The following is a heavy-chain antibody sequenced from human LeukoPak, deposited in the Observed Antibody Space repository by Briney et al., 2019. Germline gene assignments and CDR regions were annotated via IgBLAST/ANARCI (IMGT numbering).Heavy chain of an antibody. J-gene: IGHJ5*02. CDR2: ISAYNGNT. CDR3: ARGLTMVRGVIDWFDP. D-gene: IGHD3-10*01. CDR1: GYTFTSYG. Sequence: ASVKVSCKASGYTFTSYGISWVRQAPGQGLEWMGWISAYNGNTNYAQKLQGRVTMTTDTSTSTAYMELRSLRSEDTAVYYCARGLTMVRGVIDWFDPWGQGTLVTVSS. V-gene: IGHV1-18*01.